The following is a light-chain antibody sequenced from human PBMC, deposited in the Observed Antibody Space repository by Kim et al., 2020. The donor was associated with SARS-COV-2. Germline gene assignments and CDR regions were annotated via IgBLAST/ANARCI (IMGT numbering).Light chain of an antibody. J-gene: IGKJ2*01. Sequence: DVVMTQSPDSLAVSLGERATINCKSSQSIFYSSNNKNYLAWYQQKPGQPPRLLISWASVRGSGVPDRFSGSESGTDFTLTISRLQAEDVAVYYCQQHYSLPYTCAQGPKLEI. CDR2: WAS. V-gene: IGKV4-1*01. CDR1: QSIFYSSNNKNY. CDR3: QQHYSLPYT.